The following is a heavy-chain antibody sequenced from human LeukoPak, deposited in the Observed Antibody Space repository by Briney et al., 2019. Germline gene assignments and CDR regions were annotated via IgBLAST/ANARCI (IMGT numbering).Heavy chain of an antibody. D-gene: IGHD2-2*01. CDR2: IHYSGST. CDR3: ARVKYQRYYYGMDV. CDR1: GGSVSTGGYY. V-gene: IGHV4-61*08. Sequence: SETLSLTCTVSGGSVSTGGYYWSWIRQPPGKGLEWIGYIHYSGSTNYNPSLKSRVTISVDTSKNQFSLKLSSVTAADTAVYYCARVKYQRYYYGMDVWGQGTTVTVSS. J-gene: IGHJ6*02.